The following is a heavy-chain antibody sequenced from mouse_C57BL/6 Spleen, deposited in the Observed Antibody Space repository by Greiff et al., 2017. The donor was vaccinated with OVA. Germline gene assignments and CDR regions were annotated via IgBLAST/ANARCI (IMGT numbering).Heavy chain of an antibody. J-gene: IGHJ2*01. Sequence: QVQLQQPGAELVKPGASVKLSCKASGYTFTSYWMHWVKQRPGQGLEWIGMIHPNSGSTNYNEKFKSNATLTVDKSSSTAYMTLSSLTSEDSAVYYYANYVGPCDYWGQGTTLTVSS. CDR3: ANYVGPCDY. V-gene: IGHV1-64*01. CDR1: GYTFTSYW. CDR2: IHPNSGST.